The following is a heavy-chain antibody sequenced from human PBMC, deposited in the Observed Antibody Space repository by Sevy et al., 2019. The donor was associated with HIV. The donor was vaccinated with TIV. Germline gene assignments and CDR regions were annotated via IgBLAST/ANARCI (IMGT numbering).Heavy chain of an antibody. D-gene: IGHD1-26*01. J-gene: IGHJ4*02. V-gene: IGHV5-51*01. CDR3: ASQDQWGIR. CDR2: FYPSESYA. CDR1: ADTFVNHW. Sequence: GESLKISCKDSADTFVNHWIGWVRQMPGKGLEFMGIFYPSESYARYSPPFQGQVTISLDKSTTTAFLQWGSLRASDSAMYYCASQDQWGIRWGQGTLVTVSS.